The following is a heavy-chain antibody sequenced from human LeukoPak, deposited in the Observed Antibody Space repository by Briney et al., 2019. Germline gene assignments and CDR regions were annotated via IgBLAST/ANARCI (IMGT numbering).Heavy chain of an antibody. CDR1: GYRFSDYW. CDR2: IYPGDSDT. Sequence: GEALKISCKGSGYRFSDYWIGWVRQMPGKGLEWRVIIYPGDSDTRYSPSFQGQLTISADKHITTAHLQWSSLKASDTAMYYGARGAAGTIPDYYYFGMDVWGQGTTVTVSS. D-gene: IGHD1-7*01. CDR3: ARGAAGTIPDYYYFGMDV. J-gene: IGHJ6*02. V-gene: IGHV5-51*04.